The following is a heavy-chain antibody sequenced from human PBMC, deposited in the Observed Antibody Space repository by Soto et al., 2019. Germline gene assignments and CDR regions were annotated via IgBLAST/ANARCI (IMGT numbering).Heavy chain of an antibody. Sequence: ASVKVSCKASGYTFTRYAMHWVRQAPGQRLEWMGWINAGNGNTKYSQKFQGRVTITRDTSASTAYMELSSLRSEDTAVYYCARTVDTAMVYYFDYWGQGTLVTVSS. CDR3: ARTVDTAMVYYFDY. D-gene: IGHD5-18*01. CDR2: INAGNGNT. J-gene: IGHJ4*02. V-gene: IGHV1-3*01. CDR1: GYTFTRYA.